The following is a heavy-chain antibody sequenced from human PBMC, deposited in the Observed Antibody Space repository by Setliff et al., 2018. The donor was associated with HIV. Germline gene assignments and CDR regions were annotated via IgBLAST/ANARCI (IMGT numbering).Heavy chain of an antibody. D-gene: IGHD2-15*01. V-gene: IGHV4-31*03. CDR3: ARGGGSRAATSSYYYMDV. CDR2: IYHNGST. Sequence: SETLSLTCTVSAGSISIGGYYWGWIRQHPGKGLEWIGYIYHNGSTYYNPSLKSRVIISVDTSKNQFSLKLSSVTAADTAAYYCARGGGSRAATSSYYYMDVWGKGTTVTVSS. J-gene: IGHJ6*03. CDR1: AGSISIGGYY.